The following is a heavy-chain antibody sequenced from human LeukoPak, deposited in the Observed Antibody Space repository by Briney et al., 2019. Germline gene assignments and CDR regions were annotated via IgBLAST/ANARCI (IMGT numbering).Heavy chain of an antibody. V-gene: IGHV3-13*01. CDR2: IGTAGDT. D-gene: IGHD6-13*01. CDR1: GFTFSSYD. Sequence: SGGSLRLSCAASGFTFSSYDMHWVRQATGKGLEWVSAIGTAGDTYYPGSVKGRFTISRENAKNSLYLQMNSLRAGDTAVYYCAREGIIAAAGTKGYGMDVWGQGTTVTVSS. CDR3: AREGIIAAAGTKGYGMDV. J-gene: IGHJ6*02.